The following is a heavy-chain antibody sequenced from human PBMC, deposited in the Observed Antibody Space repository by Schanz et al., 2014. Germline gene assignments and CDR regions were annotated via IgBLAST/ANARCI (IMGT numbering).Heavy chain of an antibody. V-gene: IGHV3-23*01. CDR1: GFTFGDYA. J-gene: IGHJ4*02. CDR3: VSSGSYSSYAL. D-gene: IGHD3-10*01. Sequence: EVQLLESGGGLVQPGGSLRLSCAASGFTFGDYAMTWVRQAPGKGLEWVSAISGSGGSTYYADSVKGRFTISRDNSKNTLYLQMNSLRAEDTAVYHCVSSGSYSSYALWGQGTLVTVSS. CDR2: ISGSGGST.